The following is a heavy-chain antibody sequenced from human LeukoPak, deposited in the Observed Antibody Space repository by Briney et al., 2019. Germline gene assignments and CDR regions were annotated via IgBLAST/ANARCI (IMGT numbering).Heavy chain of an antibody. J-gene: IGHJ4*02. CDR2: ISRSGDST. Sequence: GGSLTLTYAAAAFTFSTSATSWVRQAPGKGLEWLSGISRSGDSTYHADSVKGRFTISRDNSKNRLFLQMDSLRAEGTGVYYCAKHRDSSGGMYFYYWGQGTLVTVSS. V-gene: IGHV3-23*01. CDR1: AFTFSTSA. CDR3: AKHRDSSGGMYFYY. D-gene: IGHD6-19*01.